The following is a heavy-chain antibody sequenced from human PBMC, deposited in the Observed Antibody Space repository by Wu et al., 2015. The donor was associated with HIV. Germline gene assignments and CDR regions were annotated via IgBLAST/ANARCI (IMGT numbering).Heavy chain of an antibody. CDR2: INPDSGGT. Sequence: QGLECMGWINPDSGGTNYAQKFQGRVTMTRDTSTSTVYMELSSLRSEDTAVYYCASCGTDGYSYEACVYGMDVWGQGTTVTVSS. V-gene: IGHV1-2*02. CDR3: ASCGTDGYSYEACVYGMDV. D-gene: IGHD5-18*01. J-gene: IGHJ6*02.